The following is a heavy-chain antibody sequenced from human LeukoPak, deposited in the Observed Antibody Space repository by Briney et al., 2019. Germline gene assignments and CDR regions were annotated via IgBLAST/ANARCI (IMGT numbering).Heavy chain of an antibody. CDR1: GYTFTSYA. J-gene: IGHJ4*02. V-gene: IGHV1-3*01. Sequence: ASVKVSCKASGYTFTSYAMHWVRQAPGQRLEWMGWINAGNGNTKYSQKFQGRVTITRDTSASTAYMELSSLRSEDTAVYYCARDHSGVVPAAGDYWGQGTLVTVSS. CDR3: ARDHSGVVPAAGDY. CDR2: INAGNGNT. D-gene: IGHD2-2*01.